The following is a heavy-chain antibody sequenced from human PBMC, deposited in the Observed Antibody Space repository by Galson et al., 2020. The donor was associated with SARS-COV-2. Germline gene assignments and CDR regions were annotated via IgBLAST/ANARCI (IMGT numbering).Heavy chain of an antibody. CDR3: AREGYTSSRAGAFDY. V-gene: IGHV3-30*04. Sequence: GGSLRLSCTASGFTFSTAVMHWVRQAPGKGLEWVAGISTDGNSEHYADSVKGRFTISRDNSKNTLYLELNRLRVEDTAVFFCAREGYTSSRAGAFDYWGQGTLVTVSS. J-gene: IGHJ4*02. CDR1: GFTFSTAV. CDR2: ISTDGNSE. D-gene: IGHD6-6*01.